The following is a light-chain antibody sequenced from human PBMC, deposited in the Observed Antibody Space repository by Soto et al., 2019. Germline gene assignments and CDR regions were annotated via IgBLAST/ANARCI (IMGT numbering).Light chain of an antibody. CDR3: HQYDNLPPT. CDR1: QDINNY. CDR2: DAT. J-gene: IGKJ5*01. V-gene: IGKV1-33*01. Sequence: DIQMTQSPSSLSAPVGERVTITCRASQDINNYLDWYQAKPGKAPKLLIYDATNLETGVPSRFSGSGSRTDFSFTISSLQPEDVAIYYCHQYDNLPPTFGQGTRLEIK.